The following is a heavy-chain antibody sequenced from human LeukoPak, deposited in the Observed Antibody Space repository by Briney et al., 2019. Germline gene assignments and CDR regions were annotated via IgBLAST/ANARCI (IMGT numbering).Heavy chain of an antibody. CDR1: SGSISSSHYY. V-gene: IGHV4-39*01. CDR2: IYSSGST. Sequence: SETLSLTCTVSSGSISSSHYYWGWIRQPPGKGLEWIGTIYSSGSTYNNPSLKSRVTMSMDTSKNQFSLKLTSVTAAETGVYYCARLSSDYYDFSSHTDYWGQGTLVTVSS. J-gene: IGHJ4*02. CDR3: ARLSSDYYDFSSHTDY. D-gene: IGHD3-3*01.